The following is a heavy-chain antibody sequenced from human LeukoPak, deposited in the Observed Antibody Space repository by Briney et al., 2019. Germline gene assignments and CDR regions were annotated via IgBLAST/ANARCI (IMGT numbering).Heavy chain of an antibody. V-gene: IGHV1-2*06. Sequence: ASVKVSCKASGYTFTGYYMHRVRQAPGQGLEWMGRINPNSGGTNYAQKFQGRVTMTRDTSISTAYMELSRLRSDDTAVYYCARDHPVGATRIEIDYWGQGTLVTVSS. J-gene: IGHJ4*02. CDR3: ARDHPVGATRIEIDY. CDR2: INPNSGGT. D-gene: IGHD1-26*01. CDR1: GYTFTGYY.